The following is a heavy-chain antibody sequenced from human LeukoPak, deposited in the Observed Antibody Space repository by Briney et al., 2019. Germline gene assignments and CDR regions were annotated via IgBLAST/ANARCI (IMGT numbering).Heavy chain of an antibody. J-gene: IGHJ6*03. CDR3: ARDRFLVGSYMDV. Sequence: SETLSLTCTVSGGSITRYYWSWIRQPPGKGLEWLGYIYYSGSTNYNPSLKSRVTISVDTSKNQFSLKLSSVTAADTAVYYCARDRFLVGSYMDVWGKGTTVTVSS. CDR1: GGSITRYY. D-gene: IGHD2-21*01. V-gene: IGHV4-59*01. CDR2: IYYSGST.